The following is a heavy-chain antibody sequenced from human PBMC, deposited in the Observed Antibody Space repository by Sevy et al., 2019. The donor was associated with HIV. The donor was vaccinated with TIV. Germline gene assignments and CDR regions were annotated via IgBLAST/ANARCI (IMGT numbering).Heavy chain of an antibody. D-gene: IGHD3-10*01. V-gene: IGHV3-21*01. CDR1: GFTFSYYD. CDR2: ISSGSSYI. CDR3: AKDGAYYGSDGMDV. J-gene: IGHJ6*02. Sequence: WGSLRLSCAASGFTFSYYDLNWVRQAPGKGLEWVSSISSGSSYIYYADSVKGRLTISRDNAENSLFLQMNSLRAEDTAVYYCAKDGAYYGSDGMDVWGQGTTVTVSS.